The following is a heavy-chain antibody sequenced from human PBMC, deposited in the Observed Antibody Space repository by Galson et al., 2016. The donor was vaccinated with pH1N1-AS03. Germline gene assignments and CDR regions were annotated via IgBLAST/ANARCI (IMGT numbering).Heavy chain of an antibody. D-gene: IGHD4/OR15-4a*01. J-gene: IGHJ4*02. CDR3: AHIDYTTLYFGF. V-gene: IGHV2-5*02. CDR1: GFTLRTPGLG. Sequence: PALVKPTQSLTLTCTFSGFTLRTPGLGVSWIRQPPGKALEWLALIYGDDHKRYSPSLRNRLLITKDTSNNQVVLTMTNMDPVDTATYYCAHIDYTTLYFGFWGQGTLITVSS. CDR2: IYGDDHK.